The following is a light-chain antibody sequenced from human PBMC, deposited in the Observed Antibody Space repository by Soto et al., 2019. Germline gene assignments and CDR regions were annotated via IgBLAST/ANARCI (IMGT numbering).Light chain of an antibody. J-gene: IGKJ1*01. V-gene: IGKV1-12*01. CDR1: QGISSW. Sequence: DIQMTQSPSSVSASVVDRVTITCRASQGISSWLAWYQQKPGKAPKLLIYAASTLQSGVPSRFSGSGSGTDFTLTISCLQSEDFATYYCQQYYSYSWTFGQGTKVDIK. CDR3: QQYYSYSWT. CDR2: AAS.